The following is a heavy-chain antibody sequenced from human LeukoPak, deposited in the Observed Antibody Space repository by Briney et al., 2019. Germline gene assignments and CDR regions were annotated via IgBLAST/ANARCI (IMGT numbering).Heavy chain of an antibody. CDR1: GYTFTSYG. CDR2: XXXYNGNT. V-gene: IGHV1-18*04. CDR3: ARESTPEPIVVVPAAMSY. J-gene: IGHJ4*02. Sequence: GASVKVSCKASGYTFTSYGISWVRQAPGQGLEXXXXXXXYNGNTNYAQKLQGRVTMTTDTSTSTAYMELRSLRSDDTAVYYCARESTPEPIVVVPAAMSYWGQGTLVTVSS. D-gene: IGHD2-2*01.